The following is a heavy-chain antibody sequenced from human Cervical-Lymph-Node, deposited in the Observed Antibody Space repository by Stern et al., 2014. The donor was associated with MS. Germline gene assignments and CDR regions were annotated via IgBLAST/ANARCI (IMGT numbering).Heavy chain of an antibody. CDR2: ITPMFGTP. V-gene: IGHV1-69*01. J-gene: IGHJ4*02. Sequence: VQLVESGAEMKKPGSSVTVSCKTSGGTFSSLSVSWVRRAPGHGLEWLGGITPMFGTPNYVQKFQDRLTIVVDESTETVYMTLSGLRSEDTAIYYCARDQGGIAAHWGQGTLVTVSS. CDR1: GGTFSSLS. CDR3: ARDQGGIAAH. D-gene: IGHD6-13*01.